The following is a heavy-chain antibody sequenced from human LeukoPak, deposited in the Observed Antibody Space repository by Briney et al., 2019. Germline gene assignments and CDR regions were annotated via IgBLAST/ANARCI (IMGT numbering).Heavy chain of an antibody. Sequence: PGGSLRLSCAASGFTFDDYAMHWVRQAPGKRLEWVSGISSNSSYIYYADSVKGRFTISRGNAKNSLYLQMNSLRAEDTAVYYCARDGRGYWGQGTLVTVSS. J-gene: IGHJ4*02. V-gene: IGHV3-21*01. CDR2: ISSNSSYI. CDR1: GFTFDDYA. CDR3: ARDGRGY.